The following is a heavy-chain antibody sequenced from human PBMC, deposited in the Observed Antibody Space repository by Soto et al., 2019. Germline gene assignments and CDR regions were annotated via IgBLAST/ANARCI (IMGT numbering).Heavy chain of an antibody. CDR2: IRSSSRYI. CDR3: ARDAHTFGGVIVRAPYDYYGMDV. V-gene: IGHV3-21*01. Sequence: EVQLVESGGGLVKPGGSLRLSCAASGFTFSSYSMNWVRQAPGKGLEWVSSIRSSSRYIYYADSVKGRFTIAIDNAKNSLSLQMNRLRAEDTAVYYCARDAHTFGGVIVRAPYDYYGMDVWGQGTTVTVSS. CDR1: GFTFSSYS. D-gene: IGHD3-16*02. J-gene: IGHJ6*02.